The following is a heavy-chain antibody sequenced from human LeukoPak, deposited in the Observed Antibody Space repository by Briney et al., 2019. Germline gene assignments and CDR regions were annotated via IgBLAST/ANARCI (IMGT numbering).Heavy chain of an antibody. D-gene: IGHD3-22*01. V-gene: IGHV3-21*01. CDR1: GFTFSSYN. Sequence: GGSLRLSCAASGFTFSSYNMNCVRQAPGKGLEWVSSISSTSAYIYYADSVKGRFTISRDNANNSLYLQMNSLSAEDTAVYYCVRDRSRLIDFWGQGTLVTVSS. CDR2: ISSTSAYI. CDR3: VRDRSRLIDF. J-gene: IGHJ4*02.